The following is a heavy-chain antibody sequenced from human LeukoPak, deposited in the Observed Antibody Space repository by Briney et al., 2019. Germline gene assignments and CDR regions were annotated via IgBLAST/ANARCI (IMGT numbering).Heavy chain of an antibody. V-gene: IGHV1-2*06. CDR2: INPNSGDT. CDR1: GYTFTAYY. Sequence: GASVKVSCKASGYTFTAYYIHWVRQAPGQGLEWMGRINPNSGDTNYAQKFEGSVTLTRDTSINKSYMELSRLRSDDTAVYYCAKLGIGSTTRAWFDPWGQGTLVTVSS. CDR3: AKLGIGSTTRAWFDP. J-gene: IGHJ5*02. D-gene: IGHD1-26*01.